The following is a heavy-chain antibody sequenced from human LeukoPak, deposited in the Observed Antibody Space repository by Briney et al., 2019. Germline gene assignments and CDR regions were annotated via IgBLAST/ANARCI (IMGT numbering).Heavy chain of an antibody. Sequence: GGSLRLSCAASGFTLSSYGMHWVRQAPGKGLEWVAVIWYDGSNKYYADSVKGRFTISRDNSKNTLYLQMNSLRAEDTAVYYCAKVGKTNAGFDYWGQGTLVTVSS. CDR3: AKVGKTNAGFDY. D-gene: IGHD1-14*01. CDR2: IWYDGSNK. J-gene: IGHJ4*02. V-gene: IGHV3-33*06. CDR1: GFTLSSYG.